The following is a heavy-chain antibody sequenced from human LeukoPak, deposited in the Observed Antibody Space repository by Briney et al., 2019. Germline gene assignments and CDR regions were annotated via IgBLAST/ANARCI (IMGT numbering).Heavy chain of an antibody. J-gene: IGHJ4*02. Sequence: SETLSLTCTVSGGSISSGGYYWSWIRQHPGKGLEWIGYIHYSGNTYYNPSLKSRFTISVDTSKNQFSLKLSSVTAADTAVYYCARAGGSGGSCYTHWGQGTLVTVSS. D-gene: IGHD2-15*01. V-gene: IGHV4-31*03. CDR3: ARAGGSGGSCYTH. CDR1: GGSISSGGYY. CDR2: IHYSGNT.